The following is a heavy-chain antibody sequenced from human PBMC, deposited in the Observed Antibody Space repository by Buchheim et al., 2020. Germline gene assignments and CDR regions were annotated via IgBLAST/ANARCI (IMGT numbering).Heavy chain of an antibody. J-gene: IGHJ4*02. CDR3: AKDRGYQLPDYYFDY. CDR1: GFTFNTYA. CDR2: ISYSGGSP. D-gene: IGHD2-2*01. Sequence: EVQLWQSGGGLVQPGGSLRLSCAASGFTFNTYAMTWVRQAPGGGLEWVSSISYSGGSPYYVDSVRGRFTISRDNSKNTLYLQMNSLRVEDTATYYCAKDRGYQLPDYYFDYWGQGTL. V-gene: IGHV3-23*01.